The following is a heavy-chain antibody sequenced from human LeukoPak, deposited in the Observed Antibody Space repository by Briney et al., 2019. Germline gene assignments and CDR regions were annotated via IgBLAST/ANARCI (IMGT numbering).Heavy chain of an antibody. J-gene: IGHJ6*03. V-gene: IGHV3-21*01. CDR2: ISTSVSYI. Sequence: GGSLRLSCAASGFTFSDYSMNWVRQAPGKGLEWLSYISTSVSYIYYADAVKGRFTISRDNAKNSLYLQMNSLRVEDTAVYYCVRDTTGTTYYYYYMDVWGKGTTVTVSS. CDR1: GFTFSDYS. CDR3: VRDTTGTTYYYYYMDV. D-gene: IGHD1-1*01.